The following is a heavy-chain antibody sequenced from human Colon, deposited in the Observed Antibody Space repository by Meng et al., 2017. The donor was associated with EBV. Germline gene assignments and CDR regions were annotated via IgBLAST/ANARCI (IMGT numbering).Heavy chain of an antibody. Sequence: VPLQESGPGLVKPSQTLSLTCAVSGDSINSGGFYWSWIRQPPGKGLEWIGYIYFTGSTYYSPSLKSRLNISIDTSKNQFSLRLTSVTAADTAVYYCARGGGSFRLQFWGLGTLVTVSS. CDR1: GDSINSGGFY. J-gene: IGHJ4*02. V-gene: IGHV4-30-4*01. CDR3: ARGGGSFRLQF. CDR2: IYFTGST. D-gene: IGHD2-15*01.